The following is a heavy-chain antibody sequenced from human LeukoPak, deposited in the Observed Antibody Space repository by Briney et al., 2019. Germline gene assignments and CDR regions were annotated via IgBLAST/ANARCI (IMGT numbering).Heavy chain of an antibody. J-gene: IGHJ6*02. CDR2: VYYTGST. CDR1: GGSISSSSYY. V-gene: IGHV4-61*05. Sequence: SETLSLTCTVSGGSISSSSYYWSWIRQPPGKGLEWIGYVYYTGSTNYNPSLKGRVTISVDTSKNQFSLNLSSVTAADTAVYYCARQDIAARPPYYYGMDVWGQGTTVTVSS. D-gene: IGHD6-6*01. CDR3: ARQDIAARPPYYYGMDV.